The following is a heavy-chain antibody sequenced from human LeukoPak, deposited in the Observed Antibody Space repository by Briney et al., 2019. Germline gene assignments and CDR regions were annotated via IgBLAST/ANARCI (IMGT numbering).Heavy chain of an antibody. J-gene: IGHJ3*02. CDR2: IIPIFGTA. Sequence: SVKVSCKVSGYTFTDYYMHWVQQAPGQGLEWMGGIIPIFGTANYAQKFQGRVTITTDESTSTAYMELSSLRSEDTAVYYCARVYCGGDCYHDAFDIWGQGTMVTVSS. D-gene: IGHD2-21*02. CDR3: ARVYCGGDCYHDAFDI. CDR1: GYTFTDYY. V-gene: IGHV1-69*05.